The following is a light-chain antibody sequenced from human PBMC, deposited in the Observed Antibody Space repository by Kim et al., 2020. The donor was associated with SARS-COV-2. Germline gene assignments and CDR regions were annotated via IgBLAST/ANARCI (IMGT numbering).Light chain of an antibody. CDR2: SAS. V-gene: IGKV1-39*01. Sequence: ASAGDRITITCRASQNLGTHLNWYQQRPGEAPKLLIYSASTLRSGVPALFSGGGSGTDFTLTISSLQPEDFASYFCQQSYILPITFGPGTRLEIK. CDR1: QNLGTH. J-gene: IGKJ5*01. CDR3: QQSYILPIT.